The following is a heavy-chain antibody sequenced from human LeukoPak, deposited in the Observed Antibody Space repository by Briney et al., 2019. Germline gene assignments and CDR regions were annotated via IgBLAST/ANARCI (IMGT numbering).Heavy chain of an antibody. CDR3: ARSGAIFGVLVIRSYFDY. CDR2: VHHSGST. D-gene: IGHD3-3*01. V-gene: IGHV4-34*01. Sequence: SESLSLTCAVYGGSFTNYHWSWIRQPPGKGLEWIGEVHHSGSTNYNPSLESRVTLSVNTSKNQFALKLGSVTAADTGIYYCARSGAIFGVLVIRSYFDYWGQGIRVTVSS. CDR1: GGSFTNYH. J-gene: IGHJ4*02.